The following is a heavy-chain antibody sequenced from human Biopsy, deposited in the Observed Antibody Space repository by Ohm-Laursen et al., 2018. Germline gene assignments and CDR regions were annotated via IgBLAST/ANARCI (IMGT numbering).Heavy chain of an antibody. J-gene: IGHJ6*02. Sequence: TLSLTCTVSGGSISSDYWSWIRQTPGKGLEWIGHIYYSGSTNYNPPLKSRVTISVDTSKNQFSLRLNSVTAADTAVYYCARATNSTGWPYYYFYGMDVWGQGTTVTVSS. CDR1: GGSISSDY. D-gene: IGHD2/OR15-2a*01. V-gene: IGHV4-59*01. CDR3: ARATNSTGWPYYYFYGMDV. CDR2: IYYSGST.